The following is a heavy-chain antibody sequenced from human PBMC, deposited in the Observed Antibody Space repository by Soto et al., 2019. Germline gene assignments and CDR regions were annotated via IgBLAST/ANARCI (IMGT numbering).Heavy chain of an antibody. CDR1: GYTFTSYA. CDR2: INAGNGNT. J-gene: IGHJ4*02. D-gene: IGHD2-21*02. Sequence: GASVKVSCKASGYTFTSYAMHWVRQAPGRRLEWMGWINAGNGNTKYSQKFQGRVTSTRDTSASTAYMELSSLRSEDTAVYYCARGGGIVVVTAPYDHWGQRTLVTVSS. CDR3: ARGGGIVVVTAPYDH. V-gene: IGHV1-3*01.